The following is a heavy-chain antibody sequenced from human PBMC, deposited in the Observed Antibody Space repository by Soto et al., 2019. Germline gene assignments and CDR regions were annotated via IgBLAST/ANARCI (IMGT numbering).Heavy chain of an antibody. CDR1: GYTFTTYD. Sequence: QVQLVQSGAEVEKPGASVKVSCKASGYTFTTYDFNWVRQTPGHVLEWMGWMNPDTGNTGYAQKFQGRVTMTRDTSISTAFMALSGLTAEDTAVYYCARALGYSSTSRLDLWGQGTLVTVSS. J-gene: IGHJ4*02. V-gene: IGHV1-8*01. CDR3: ARALGYSSTSRLDL. CDR2: MNPDTGNT. D-gene: IGHD6-19*01.